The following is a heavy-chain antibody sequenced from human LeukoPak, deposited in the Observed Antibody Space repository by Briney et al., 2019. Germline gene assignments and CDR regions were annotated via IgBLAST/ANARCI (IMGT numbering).Heavy chain of an antibody. CDR1: GGSISNYY. CDR3: ARDLLCSSSSCYYFDY. D-gene: IGHD2-15*01. Sequence: SETLSLTCTVSGGSISNYYWSCIRQPPGKGLEWIGYIYYSGSTNYNPSLKSRVTMSVDTSKNQFSLKLSSVTAADTAVYYCARDLLCSSSSCYYFDYWGQGALVTVSS. V-gene: IGHV4-59*01. J-gene: IGHJ4*02. CDR2: IYYSGST.